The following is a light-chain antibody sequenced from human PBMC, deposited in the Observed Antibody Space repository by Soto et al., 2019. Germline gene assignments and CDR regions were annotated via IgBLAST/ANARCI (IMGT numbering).Light chain of an antibody. J-gene: IGLJ2*01. Sequence: QSVLTQPPSVSGAPGQRVTISCTGSSSNIRAGYDVHWYQQLPGTAPKLLIYGNSNRPSGVPDRFSGSKSGTSASLAISSLQSEDEADYYCQTWGTGIHHVVFAGGTKVTVL. CDR3: QTWGTGIHHVV. CDR2: GNS. CDR1: SSNIRAGYD. V-gene: IGLV1-40*01.